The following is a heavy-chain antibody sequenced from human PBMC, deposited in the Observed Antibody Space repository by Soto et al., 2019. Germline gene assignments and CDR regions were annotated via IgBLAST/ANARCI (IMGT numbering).Heavy chain of an antibody. D-gene: IGHD5-12*01. Sequence: GGSLRLSCVGSGFTFSDYYMAWMRQAPGKGLEWVSYIAYNGGAKAYADSVKGRFTISRDNAKRSVYLQMNNLRAEDTAVYYCARERADTQNCLRPYWTQGTPDTVSS. CDR2: IAYNGGAK. CDR1: GFTFSDYY. V-gene: IGHV3-11*01. J-gene: IGHJ4*02. CDR3: ARERADTQNCLRPY.